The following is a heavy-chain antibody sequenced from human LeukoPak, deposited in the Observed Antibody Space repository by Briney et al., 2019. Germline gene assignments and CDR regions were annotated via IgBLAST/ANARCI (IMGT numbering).Heavy chain of an antibody. CDR1: GYSFTSYW. CDR3: ARLDDSSGYEFDY. D-gene: IGHD3-22*01. CDR2: IYPGDSDI. Sequence: HGESLKISCKGSGYSFTSYWIGWVRQMPGKGLEWMGIIYPGDSDIRYSPSFQGQVTISTDKSMSTAYLQWSSLKASDTAMYYCARLDDSSGYEFDYWGQGTLVTVSS. V-gene: IGHV5-51*01. J-gene: IGHJ4*02.